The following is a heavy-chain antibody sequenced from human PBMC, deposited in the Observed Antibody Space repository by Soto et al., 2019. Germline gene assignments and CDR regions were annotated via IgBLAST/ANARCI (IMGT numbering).Heavy chain of an antibody. CDR2: IYSGGST. D-gene: IGHD6-19*01. CDR1: GFIVSSYY. Sequence: QAGGSLRLSCAGSGFIVSSYYMSWVRQAPGKWLEWISVIYSGGSTYYADSVKGRFTISRDNSENTLYLQLNSLRAEDTAVYYCAKSGGNGWFADAFDVWGQGXMVTV. CDR3: AKSGGNGWFADAFDV. J-gene: IGHJ3*01. V-gene: IGHV3-53*01.